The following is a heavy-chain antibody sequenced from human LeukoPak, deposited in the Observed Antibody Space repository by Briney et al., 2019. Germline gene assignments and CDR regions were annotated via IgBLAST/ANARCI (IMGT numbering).Heavy chain of an antibody. CDR2: ISYDGSNE. CDR3: ARGGLNHYCSSTSCPAAFDI. J-gene: IGHJ3*02. D-gene: IGHD2-2*01. Sequence: PGGSLRLSCAASGSTFSVYGMHWVRQAPGKGLEWVAGISYDGSNEYYADSVKGRFTISRDNSKDTLYLQMSSLRSEDTAVYYCARGGLNHYCSSTSCPAAFDIWGQGTMVTVSS. V-gene: IGHV3-30-3*01. CDR1: GSTFSVYG.